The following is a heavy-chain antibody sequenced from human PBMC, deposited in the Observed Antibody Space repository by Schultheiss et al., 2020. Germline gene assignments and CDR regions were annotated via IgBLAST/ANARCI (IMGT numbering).Heavy chain of an antibody. CDR2: IKSKTDGGTT. V-gene: IGHV3-15*01. Sequence: CGSLRLSCAASGFTFSNAWMSWVRQAPGKGLEWVGRIKSKTDGGTTDYAAPVKGRFTISRDDSKNTLYLQMNSLKTEDTAVYYCTTVTSGWYPSPPYYYYGMDVWGQGTTVTVSS. CDR1: GFTFSNAW. J-gene: IGHJ6*02. D-gene: IGHD6-19*01. CDR3: TTVTSGWYPSPPYYYYGMDV.